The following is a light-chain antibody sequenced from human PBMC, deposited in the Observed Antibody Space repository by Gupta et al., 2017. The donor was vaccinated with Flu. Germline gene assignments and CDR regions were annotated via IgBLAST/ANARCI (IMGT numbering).Light chain of an antibody. CDR1: GSNIGSNT. Sequence: QSVVPQPPSASGTHGQSVTISCSGSGSNIGSNTVNWYQQFPGTAPKPLIYNNYERPSGVPDRFSGSKSGTSASLAISGLQSEDEADYYCAAWDDNLNGWVFGGGTKLTVL. V-gene: IGLV1-44*01. CDR2: NNY. J-gene: IGLJ3*02. CDR3: AAWDDNLNGWV.